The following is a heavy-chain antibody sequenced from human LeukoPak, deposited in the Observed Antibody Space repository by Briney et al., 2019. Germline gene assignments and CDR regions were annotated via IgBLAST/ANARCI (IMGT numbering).Heavy chain of an antibody. V-gene: IGHV3-23*01. D-gene: IGHD4-11*01. J-gene: IGHJ4*02. CDR3: ARWGNDYSQFDS. CDR2: IIENGGET. CDR1: GFTFNKFA. Sequence: TGGSLRLSCATSGFTFNKFAMSWVRQAPGKGLEWVSGIIENGGETYYADSVRGRFTISRDNSKNTLYLQMNSLRAEDTAVYFCARWGNDYSQFDSWGQGTLVTVS.